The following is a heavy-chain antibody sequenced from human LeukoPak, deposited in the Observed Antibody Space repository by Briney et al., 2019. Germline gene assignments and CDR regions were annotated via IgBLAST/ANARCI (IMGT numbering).Heavy chain of an antibody. CDR2: ISYDGSNK. V-gene: IGHV3-30-3*01. D-gene: IGHD3-22*01. CDR3: ARGDYYDSSGYGY. Sequence: GRSLRLSCAASGFTFSSYAMHWVRQAPGKGLEWVAVISYDGSNKYYADSVKGRFTISRDNSKNTPYLQMNSLRAEDTAVYYCARGDYYDSSGYGYWGQGTLVTVSS. J-gene: IGHJ4*02. CDR1: GFTFSSYA.